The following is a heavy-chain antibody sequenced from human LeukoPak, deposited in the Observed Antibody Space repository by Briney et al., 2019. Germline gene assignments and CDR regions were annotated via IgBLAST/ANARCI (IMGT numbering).Heavy chain of an antibody. CDR2: INHSGST. J-gene: IGHJ4*02. D-gene: IGHD3-22*01. Sequence: SETLSLTCAVYGGSFSGYYWSWIRQPPGKGPEWIGEINHSGSTNYNPSLKSRVTISVDTSKNQFSLKLSSVTAADTAVYYCDGSKGYFDYWGQGTLVTVSS. CDR3: DGSKGYFDY. V-gene: IGHV4-34*01. CDR1: GGSFSGYY.